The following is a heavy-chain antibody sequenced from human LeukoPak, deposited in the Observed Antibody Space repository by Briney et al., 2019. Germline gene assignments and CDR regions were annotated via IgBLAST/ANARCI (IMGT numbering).Heavy chain of an antibody. J-gene: IGHJ4*02. CDR1: GFSFSNYW. V-gene: IGHV3-7*03. CDR2: INQYESET. Sequence: PGGSLRLSCIVSGFSFSNYWMTWVRQAPGKGLEWMANINQYESETNYVDSVKGRFIISRDNAKNSVFLRMNSLRAEDTAMYYCARVRSPPEDNSNYRPVDQWGQGVLVTVSS. D-gene: IGHD1-1*01. CDR3: ARVRSPPEDNSNYRPVDQ.